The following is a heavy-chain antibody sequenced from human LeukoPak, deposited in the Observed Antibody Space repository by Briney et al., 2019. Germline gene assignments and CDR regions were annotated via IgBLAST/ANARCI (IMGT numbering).Heavy chain of an antibody. D-gene: IGHD5-12*01. CDR2: ISGYNYNT. J-gene: IGHJ4*02. Sequence: ASVKVSCEPSGYASNAYGISWVRQAPGRGLEWLGLISGYNYNTNYAQMFRGRVTMTIDTSTITAYMELRSLTSDDTAVYYCARDKSVATAPRHPFDYWGQGTLITVSS. V-gene: IGHV1-18*01. CDR1: GYASNAYG. CDR3: ARDKSVATAPRHPFDY.